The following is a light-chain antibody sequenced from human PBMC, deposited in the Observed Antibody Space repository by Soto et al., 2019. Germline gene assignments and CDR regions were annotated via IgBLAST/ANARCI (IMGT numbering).Light chain of an antibody. J-gene: IGLJ1*01. V-gene: IGLV1-44*01. Sequence: QSALTQPPSASGTHGQRVTISCSGSTSNIGSNGVNWYRQLPGTAPKLLIYSSNERPSGVPDRFSGSKSGTSASLAISGLQSEDEADYYCAAWDDRLNGYVFGTGTKVTVL. CDR1: TSNIGSNG. CDR3: AAWDDRLNGYV. CDR2: SSN.